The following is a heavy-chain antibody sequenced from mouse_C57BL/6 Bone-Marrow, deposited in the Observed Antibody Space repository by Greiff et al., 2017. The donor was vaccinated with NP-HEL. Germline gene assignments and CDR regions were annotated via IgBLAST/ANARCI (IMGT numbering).Heavy chain of an antibody. Sequence: EVQVVESGGDLVKPGGSLKLSCAASGFTFSSYGMSWVRQTPDKRLEWVATISSGGSYTYYPDSVKGRFTISRDNAKNTLYLQMSSLKSEDTAMYYCARRGVVARDYFDYWGQGTTLTVSS. D-gene: IGHD1-1*01. CDR1: GFTFSSYG. CDR3: ARRGVVARDYFDY. CDR2: ISSGGSYT. J-gene: IGHJ2*01. V-gene: IGHV5-6*01.